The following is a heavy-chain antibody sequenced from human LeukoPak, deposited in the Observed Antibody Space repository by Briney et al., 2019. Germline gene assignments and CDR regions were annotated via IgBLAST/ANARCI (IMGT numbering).Heavy chain of an antibody. Sequence: GGSLRLSCAASGFTFSSYSMNWVRQAPGKGLEWVSSIRSSSRYIYYAESVQGRFTHSRDNAKNSLYLQMNSLRAEDTAVYYCARNYGDYEGRYYFDYWGQGTLVTVSS. J-gene: IGHJ4*02. CDR1: GFTFSSYS. D-gene: IGHD4-17*01. CDR2: IRSSSRYI. V-gene: IGHV3-21*01. CDR3: ARNYGDYEGRYYFDY.